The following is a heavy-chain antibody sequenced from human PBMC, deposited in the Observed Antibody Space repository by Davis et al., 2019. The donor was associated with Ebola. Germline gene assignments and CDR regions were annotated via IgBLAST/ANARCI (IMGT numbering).Heavy chain of an antibody. CDR2: ILHSGTT. Sequence: SETLSLTCTVSGGSISDYYWSWIRQPPGMGLEWIGYILHSGTTNYNSSLKGRVTISVDMSKNQFSLKLSSVTAADTAVYYCARGGVVVVPAAIIDYYYYYGMDVWGQGTTVTVSS. CDR3: ARGGVVVVPAAIIDYYYYYGMDV. J-gene: IGHJ6*02. V-gene: IGHV4-59*12. CDR1: GGSISDYY. D-gene: IGHD2-2*02.